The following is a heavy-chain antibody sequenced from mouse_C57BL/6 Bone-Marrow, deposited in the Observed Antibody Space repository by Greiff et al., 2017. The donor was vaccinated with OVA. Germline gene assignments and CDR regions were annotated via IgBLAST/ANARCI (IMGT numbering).Heavy chain of an antibody. J-gene: IGHJ1*03. CDR2: IDPSDSYT. Sequence: QVQLQQPGAELVRPGTSVKLSCKASGYTFTSYWMHWVKQRPGQGLEWIGVIDPSDSYTNYNQKFKGKATLTVDTSSSTAYMQLSSLTSEDSAVYYCAIDPTTVVATRYFDVWGTGTTVTVSS. V-gene: IGHV1-59*01. CDR3: AIDPTTVVATRYFDV. D-gene: IGHD1-1*01. CDR1: GYTFTSYW.